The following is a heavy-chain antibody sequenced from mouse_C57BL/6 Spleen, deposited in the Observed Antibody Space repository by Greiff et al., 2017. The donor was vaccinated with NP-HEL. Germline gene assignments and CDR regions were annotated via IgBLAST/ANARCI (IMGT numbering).Heavy chain of an antibody. D-gene: IGHD4-1*01. CDR2: ISSGGSYT. CDR1: GFTFSSYG. Sequence: DVQLVESGGDLVKPGGSLKLSCAASGFTFSSYGMSWVRQTPDKRLEWVATISSGGSYTYYPDSVKGRFTISRDNAKNTLYLQMSSLKSEDTAMYYCARWDWDWFAYWGQRTLVTVSA. CDR3: ARWDWDWFAY. V-gene: IGHV5-6*01. J-gene: IGHJ3*01.